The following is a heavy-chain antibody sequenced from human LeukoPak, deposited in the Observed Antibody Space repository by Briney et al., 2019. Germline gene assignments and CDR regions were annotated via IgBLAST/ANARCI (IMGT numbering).Heavy chain of an antibody. CDR2: ISSSSSTI. Sequence: PGGSLRLSCAASGFTFSSYSMNWVRQAPGKGLEWVSYISSSSSTIYCADSVKGRFTISRDNAKNSLYLQMNSLRAEDTAVYYCASGPYEGYSYGKYAFDIWGQGTMVTVSS. D-gene: IGHD5-18*01. V-gene: IGHV3-48*01. CDR3: ASGPYEGYSYGKYAFDI. J-gene: IGHJ3*02. CDR1: GFTFSSYS.